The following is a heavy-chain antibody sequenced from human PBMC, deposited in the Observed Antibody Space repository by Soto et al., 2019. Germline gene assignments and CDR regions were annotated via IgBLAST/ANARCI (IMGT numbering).Heavy chain of an antibody. Sequence: QVQLQESGPGLVKPSETLSLTCTVSGGSISSYYWSWIRQPPGKGLEWIGYIYYSGSTNYNPSLKSRVTISVDTSKNQFSLKLSSVTAADTAVYYCARSHRGWELLPDDAFDIWGQGTMVTVSS. V-gene: IGHV4-59*01. CDR1: GGSISSYY. D-gene: IGHD1-26*01. CDR3: ARSHRGWELLPDDAFDI. J-gene: IGHJ3*02. CDR2: IYYSGST.